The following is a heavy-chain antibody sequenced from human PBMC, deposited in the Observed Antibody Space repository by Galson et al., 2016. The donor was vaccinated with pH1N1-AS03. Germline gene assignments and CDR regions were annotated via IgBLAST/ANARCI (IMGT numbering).Heavy chain of an antibody. CDR3: TQGEGGGLDDD. J-gene: IGHJ4*02. Sequence: SLRLSCAASAFPLRNYALRWVRQAPGKGLEWVSTLGSGGDTHYADSVKGRFTISRDKFKNTMYLQMNSLRAEDTAIYYCTQGEGGGLDDDWGQGTLVTVSS. V-gene: IGHV3-23*01. D-gene: IGHD3-16*01. CDR1: AFPLRNYA. CDR2: LGSGGDT.